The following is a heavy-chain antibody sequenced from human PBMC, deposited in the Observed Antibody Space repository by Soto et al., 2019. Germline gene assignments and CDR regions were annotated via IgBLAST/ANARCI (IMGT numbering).Heavy chain of an antibody. CDR2: ISWNSGSI. CDR1: GFTFGDYA. CDR3: AKSHTTSGWYVTTDY. J-gene: IGHJ4*02. D-gene: IGHD6-19*01. V-gene: IGHV3-9*01. Sequence: PGGSLRLSCAASGFTFGDYAMQWVRQAPGKGLEWVSAISWNSGSIDYADSVKGRFTISRDNAKNSLYLQMNSLRAEDTALYYCAKSHTTSGWYVTTDYWGQGTRVPVSS.